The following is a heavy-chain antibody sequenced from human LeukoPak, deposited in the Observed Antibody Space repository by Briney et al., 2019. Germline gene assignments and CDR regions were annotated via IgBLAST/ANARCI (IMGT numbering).Heavy chain of an antibody. J-gene: IGHJ3*02. CDR3: ARVRGWIDAFDI. CDR2: INHSGST. D-gene: IGHD3-10*01. CDR1: GGSFSGYY. Sequence: PSETLSLTCAVYGGSFSGYYWSWIRQPPGKGLEWIGEINHSGSTNYNPSLKSRVTISVDTSKNQFSLKLSSVTAADTAVYYCARVRGWIDAFDIWGQGTMVTVSS. V-gene: IGHV4-34*01.